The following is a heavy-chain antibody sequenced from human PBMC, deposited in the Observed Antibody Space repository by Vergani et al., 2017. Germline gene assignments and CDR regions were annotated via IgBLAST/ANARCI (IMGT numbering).Heavy chain of an antibody. Sequence: QVQLVESGGGVVQPGGSLRLSCAASGFTFSSYGMHWVRQAPGKGLEWVAFIRYDGSNKDYADSVKGRFTISRDNSKNTLYLQMNSLRAEDTAVYYCAKDLYCSSTSCYTVAYYYYGMDVWGQGTTVTVSS. CDR2: IRYDGSNK. J-gene: IGHJ6*02. D-gene: IGHD2-2*02. V-gene: IGHV3-30*02. CDR1: GFTFSSYG. CDR3: AKDLYCSSTSCYTVAYYYYGMDV.